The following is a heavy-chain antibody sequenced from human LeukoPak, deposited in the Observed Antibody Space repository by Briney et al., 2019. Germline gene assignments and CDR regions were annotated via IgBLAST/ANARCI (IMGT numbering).Heavy chain of an antibody. CDR3: ARGGSSGPFDWLFPDAFDI. V-gene: IGHV4-59*11. CDR2: IYYSGST. J-gene: IGHJ3*02. D-gene: IGHD3-9*01. Sequence: SETLSLTCTVSGGSISSHYWSWIRQRPRKGMEWVWYIYYSGSTYYNPSLKSRVTISVDTSKNQFSLKLSSVTAADTAVYYCARGGSSGPFDWLFPDAFDIWGQGTMVTVSS. CDR1: GGSISSHY.